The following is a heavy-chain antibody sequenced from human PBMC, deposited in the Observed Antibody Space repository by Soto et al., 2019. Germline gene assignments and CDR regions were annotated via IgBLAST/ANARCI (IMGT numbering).Heavy chain of an antibody. V-gene: IGHV3-23*01. D-gene: IGHD3-9*01. Sequence: GGSLRLSCAGSGFTFSKSAMSRVRQAPGEGLEWVAGTGGSDRKTYYIDSVKGRFTISRDNSRNTLFLQMNSLRVEDTAIYFCAKDGLSDWPSAIDYWGPGISVTVSS. J-gene: IGHJ4*02. CDR1: GFTFSKSA. CDR2: TGGSDRKT. CDR3: AKDGLSDWPSAIDY.